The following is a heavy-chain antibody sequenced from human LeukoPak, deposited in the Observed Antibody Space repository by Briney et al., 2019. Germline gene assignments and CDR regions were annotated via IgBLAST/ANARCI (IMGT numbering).Heavy chain of an antibody. CDR2: ISSDGVST. V-gene: IGHV3-64*01. Sequence: GGSLRLSCAASGFTFSSYAMHWVRQAPGKGLEYVSAISSDGVSTYYANSXXGRFTISRDNSKNTLFLQMGSLRAEDMAVYYCARRYCSSTRCYHFDYWGQGTLVTVSS. CDR1: GFTFSSYA. D-gene: IGHD2-2*01. J-gene: IGHJ4*02. CDR3: ARRYCSSTRCYHFDY.